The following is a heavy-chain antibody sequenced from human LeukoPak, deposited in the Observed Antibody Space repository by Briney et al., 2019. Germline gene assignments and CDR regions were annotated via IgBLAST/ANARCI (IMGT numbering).Heavy chain of an antibody. J-gene: IGHJ4*02. Sequence: GGSLRLSCTTSVFAFSNHEMTWVRQAPGKGLEWVSHIGRSGDKTYYADSVKGRFTISRDNSKNTVYLQMNSLRVEDTAVYYCARESRGTGGTTAFDCWGQGTLVTVSS. V-gene: IGHV3-23*01. CDR3: ARESRGTGGTTAFDC. D-gene: IGHD1-1*01. CDR1: VFAFSNHE. CDR2: IGRSGDKT.